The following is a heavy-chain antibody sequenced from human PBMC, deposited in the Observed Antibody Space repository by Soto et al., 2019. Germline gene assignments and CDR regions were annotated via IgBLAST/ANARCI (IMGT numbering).Heavy chain of an antibody. Sequence: SETLSLTCAVYGGSFSCYYWSWIRQPPGKGLEWIGEINHSGSTNYNPSLKSRVTISVDTSKNQFSLKLSSVTAADTAVYYCARVGSIRFLEWLSYHDAFDIWGQGTMVTVSS. J-gene: IGHJ3*02. CDR1: GGSFSCYY. V-gene: IGHV4-34*01. CDR3: ARVGSIRFLEWLSYHDAFDI. D-gene: IGHD3-3*01. CDR2: INHSGST.